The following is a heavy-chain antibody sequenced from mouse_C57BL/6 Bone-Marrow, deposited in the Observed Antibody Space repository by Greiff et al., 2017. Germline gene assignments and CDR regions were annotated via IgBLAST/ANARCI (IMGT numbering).Heavy chain of an antibody. CDR1: GYTFTSYW. CDR3: ETETYGSGYDVPYWYFDV. V-gene: IGHV1-55*01. CDR2: IYPGSGST. Sequence: QVQLQQPGAELVKPGASVKMSCKASGYTFTSYWITWVKQRPGQGLEWIGDIYPGSGSTNYNEKFKSKATLTVDTSSSTAYMQLSSLTSEDSAVYSGETETYGSGYDVPYWYFDVWGTGTTVTVSS. D-gene: IGHD1-1*01. J-gene: IGHJ1*03.